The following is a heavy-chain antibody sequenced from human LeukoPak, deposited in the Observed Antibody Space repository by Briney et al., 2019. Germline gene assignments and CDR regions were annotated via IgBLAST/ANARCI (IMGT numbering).Heavy chain of an antibody. J-gene: IGHJ6*03. D-gene: IGHD5-18*01. V-gene: IGHV1-18*01. CDR1: GYTFTSYG. CDR2: ISAYNGNT. Sequence: ASVKVSCKASGYTFTSYGISWVRQAPGQGLEWMGWISAYNGNTNYAQKLQGRVTMTTDTSTSTAYMELRSLRSEDTAVYYCARDTVDTAMVNYYYYMDVWGKGTTVTVSS. CDR3: ARDTVDTAMVNYYYYMDV.